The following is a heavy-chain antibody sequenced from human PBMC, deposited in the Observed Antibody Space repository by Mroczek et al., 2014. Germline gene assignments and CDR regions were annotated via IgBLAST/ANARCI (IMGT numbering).Heavy chain of an antibody. V-gene: IGHV4-31*03. D-gene: IGHD2-2*02. Sequence: QVQLQESGPGLVKPSQTLSLTCTVSGGSISTGGYYWSWIRQHPGKGLEWIGYIYYSGSTYYNPSLKSRVTISVDTSKNQFSLKLSSVTAADTAVYYCARALNHDCSSTSCYRNGPNGWYFDYWGQGTLVTVSS. CDR1: GGSISTGGYY. CDR3: ARALNHDCSSTSCYRNGPNGWYFDY. CDR2: IYYSGST. J-gene: IGHJ4*02.